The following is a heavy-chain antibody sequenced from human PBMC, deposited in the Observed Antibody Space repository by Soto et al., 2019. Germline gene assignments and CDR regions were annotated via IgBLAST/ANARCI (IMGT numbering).Heavy chain of an antibody. D-gene: IGHD3-16*01. CDR2: INPNSGGT. CDR3: ARGWVGHVGAPTNFAC. J-gene: IGHJ4*02. V-gene: IGHV1-2*04. Sequence: ASVKVSCKASGYTFTGYYMHWVRQAPGQGLEWMGWINPNSGGTNYAQKFQGWVTMTRDTSISTAYMELSRLRSDDTAVYYCARGWVGHVGAPTNFACGGQGSLVTVSS. CDR1: GYTFTGYY.